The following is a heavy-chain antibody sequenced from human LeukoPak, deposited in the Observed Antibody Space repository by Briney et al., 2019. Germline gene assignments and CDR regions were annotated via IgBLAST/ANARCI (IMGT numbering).Heavy chain of an antibody. V-gene: IGHV1-46*01. Sequence: ASVKVSCKASGYTFTSCWIQWVRQAPGQGLEWMGLINCDDGSTAYAPKFQGRVIMTRDTSTSTAYMDLSSLRSDDTAVHHCARDPRNSSTMLDFWGQGTLVSVSS. D-gene: IGHD6-13*01. J-gene: IGHJ4*02. CDR2: INCDDGST. CDR1: GYTFTSCW. CDR3: ARDPRNSSTMLDF.